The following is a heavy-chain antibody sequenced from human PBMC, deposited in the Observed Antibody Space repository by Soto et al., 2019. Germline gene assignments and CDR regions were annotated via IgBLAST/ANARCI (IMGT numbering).Heavy chain of an antibody. Sequence: ASVKFACRASGYTFTGYYMHWVRQAPGQGLELMGWINPNSGGTNYAQKFQGWVTMTRDTSISTAYMELSRLRSDDTAVYYCAIEASVYVTNGVCYIGPHPSYGTDVSGQTPTVTGSS. CDR1: GYTFTGYY. J-gene: IGHJ6*02. D-gene: IGHD2-8*01. CDR2: INPNSGGT. CDR3: AIEASVYVTNGVCYIGPHPSYGTDV. V-gene: IGHV1-2*04.